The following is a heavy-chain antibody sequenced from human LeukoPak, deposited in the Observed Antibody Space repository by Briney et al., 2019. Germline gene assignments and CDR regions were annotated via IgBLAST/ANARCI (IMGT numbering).Heavy chain of an antibody. CDR2: LYYSGIT. V-gene: IGHV4-39*01. CDR1: GGSISSSSFY. D-gene: IGHD2-15*01. CDR3: ARGYVGYCSGGSCAPDYYMDV. Sequence: PSETLSLTCTVSGGSISSSSFYWGWIRQPPGKGLEWIGSLYYSGITYYNPSLKSRVTISVDTSKNQFSLKLSSVTAADTAVYYCARGYVGYCSGGSCAPDYYMDVWGKGTTVTISS. J-gene: IGHJ6*03.